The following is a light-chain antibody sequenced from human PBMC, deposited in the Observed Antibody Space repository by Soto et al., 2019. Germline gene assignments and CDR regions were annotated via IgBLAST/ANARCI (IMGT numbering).Light chain of an antibody. J-gene: IGKJ2*01. V-gene: IGKV3-15*01. CDR2: GAY. Sequence: EIVMTQSPVTLSVSPGESATLSCSASESVGSNLAWYQQKVGQAPRVLVYGAYTRATGIPARFSGSWSGTEVSLAISRLQYENFAVYYCQTYNNWPPYTLGQGTKLEIK. CDR3: QTYNNWPPYT. CDR1: ESVGSN.